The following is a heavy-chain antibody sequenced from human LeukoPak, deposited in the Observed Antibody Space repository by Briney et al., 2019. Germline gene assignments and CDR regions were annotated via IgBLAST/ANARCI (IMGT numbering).Heavy chain of an antibody. CDR1: GYTFTSYD. CDR3: ARDHCSGGSCYKP. CDR2: MNPNSGNT. V-gene: IGHV1-8*01. Sequence: ASVKVSCKASGYTFTSYDINWVRQATGQGLEWMGWMNPNSGNTGYAQKFQGRVTMTRDTSISTAYMELSRLRSDDTAVYYCARDHCSGGSCYKPWGQGTLVTVSS. J-gene: IGHJ4*02. D-gene: IGHD2-15*01.